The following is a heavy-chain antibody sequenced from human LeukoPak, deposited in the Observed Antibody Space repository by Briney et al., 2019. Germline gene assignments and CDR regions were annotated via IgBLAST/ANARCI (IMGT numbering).Heavy chain of an antibody. V-gene: IGHV4-38-2*01. J-gene: IGHJ4*02. CDR3: TRGGACYRTGFDC. CDR1: GDAIRSNYY. Sequence: PSESLSLSWGVSGDAIRSNYYWSWFQQPQGKGLEWVGSIYHNGITYYNPSLKSRLILSVDTSNNHFSLRLTPVTAADTAVYYCTRGGACYRTGFDCWGQGTPVTVSS. D-gene: IGHD3-16*02. CDR2: IYHNGIT.